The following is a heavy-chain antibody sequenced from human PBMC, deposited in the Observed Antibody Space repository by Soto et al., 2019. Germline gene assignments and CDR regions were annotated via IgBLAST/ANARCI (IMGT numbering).Heavy chain of an antibody. J-gene: IGHJ4*02. D-gene: IGHD6-19*01. CDR2: IYYSGTS. Sequence: SETLSLTCTVSGDSITNYFWSWIRQPPGKGLEWIGYIYYSGTSHYNPALKSRVTMSVDTSKSQVSLKLNPVTAADTAVYHCATLLAGYSSGWYYSDSWGQGILVTVST. CDR3: ATLLAGYSSGWYYSDS. V-gene: IGHV4-59*01. CDR1: GDSITNYF.